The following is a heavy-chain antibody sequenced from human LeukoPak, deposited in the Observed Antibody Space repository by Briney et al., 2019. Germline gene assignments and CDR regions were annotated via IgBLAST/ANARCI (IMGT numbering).Heavy chain of an antibody. J-gene: IGHJ3*02. CDR1: GGSFSGYN. D-gene: IGHD3-10*01. V-gene: IGHV4-34*01. CDR2: INHSGST. CDR3: ARCPRMTYYYGSGSYRAFDI. Sequence: PSETLSLTCAVYGGSFSGYNWSWIRQPPGKGLEWIGEINHSGSTNYDPSLKSRVTISVDTSKNQFSLKLSSVTAADTAVYYCARCPRMTYYYGSGSYRAFDIWGQGTMVTVSS.